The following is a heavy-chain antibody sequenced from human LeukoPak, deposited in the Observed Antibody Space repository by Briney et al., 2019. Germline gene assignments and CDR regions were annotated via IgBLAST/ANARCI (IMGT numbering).Heavy chain of an antibody. D-gene: IGHD2-15*01. CDR2: IYYTGST. V-gene: IGHV4-39*01. Sequence: SETLSLTCAVSGGSFSTSGFYWGWVRQPPGKGLEWIGSIYYTGSTYYSPSLKSRVTISGDTSKNQFSLKLGSVTAADTAVYYCVRRPAPSGPIYRAFDIWGQGTMVTVSS. J-gene: IGHJ3*02. CDR1: GGSFSTSGFY. CDR3: VRRPAPSGPIYRAFDI.